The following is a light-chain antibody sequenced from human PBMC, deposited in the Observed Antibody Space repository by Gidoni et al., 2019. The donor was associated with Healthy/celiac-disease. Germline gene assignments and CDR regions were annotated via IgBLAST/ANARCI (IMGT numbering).Light chain of an antibody. V-gene: IGLV1-40*01. CDR3: QSYDSSLSGV. CDR2: GNS. J-gene: IGLJ2*01. Sequence: QSVLTQPPSVSGAPGQRVTISCTGSSSHIGAGYDVHWYQQLPGTAPKLLIYGNSNRPSGVPDRFSGSKSGISASLAITGLQAEDEADYYCQSYDSSLSGVFGGGTKLTVL. CDR1: SSHIGAGYD.